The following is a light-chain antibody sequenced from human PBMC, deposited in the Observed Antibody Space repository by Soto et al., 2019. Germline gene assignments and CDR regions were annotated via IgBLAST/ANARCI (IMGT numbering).Light chain of an antibody. CDR2: GAS. CDR1: QSVSSN. J-gene: IGKJ4*01. V-gene: IGKV3-15*01. Sequence: EIVMTQSPATLSVSPGERATLSCMASQSVSSNLAWYQQKPGQAPRLLIYGASTRATGIPARFSGSGSGTEFTLTISSLQSDDSATYYCQQHSNYPLTLGGGTKVDI. CDR3: QQHSNYPLT.